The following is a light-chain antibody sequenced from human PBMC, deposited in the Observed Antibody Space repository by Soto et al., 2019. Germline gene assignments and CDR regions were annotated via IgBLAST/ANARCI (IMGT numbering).Light chain of an antibody. CDR3: QQYNSYSQT. CDR2: GAS. CDR1: QSISSW. Sequence: DIQMTQSPSTLSASVGDRATLTCRASQSISSWLAWYQQKPGQAPKLLIYGASSMARGVPSRFSGSGSGTEFTLTISSLQPDDFATYYCQQYNSYSQTFGQGTKVDIK. J-gene: IGKJ1*01. V-gene: IGKV1-5*01.